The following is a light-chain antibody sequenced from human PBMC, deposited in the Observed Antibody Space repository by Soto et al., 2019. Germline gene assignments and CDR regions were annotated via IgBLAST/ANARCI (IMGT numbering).Light chain of an antibody. CDR1: QSVNNNY. CDR2: GAS. Sequence: EIVLTQSPGTLSLSPGERATLSCRASQSVNNNYLAWYQHKPGQSPRLLIYGASSRATGIPDRFSGSGSGTDFTLTISRLEPEDFAVYYCQRYDISPFPFGQGTKLEIK. V-gene: IGKV3-20*01. CDR3: QRYDISPFP. J-gene: IGKJ2*01.